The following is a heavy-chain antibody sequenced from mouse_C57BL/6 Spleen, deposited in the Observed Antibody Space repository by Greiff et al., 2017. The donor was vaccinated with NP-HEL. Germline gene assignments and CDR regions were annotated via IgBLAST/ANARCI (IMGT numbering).Heavy chain of an antibody. D-gene: IGHD2-3*01. CDR1: GFNIKDDY. Sequence: EVQLQESGAELVRPGASVKLSCTASGFNIKDDYMHWVKQRPEQGLEWIGWIDPENGDTAYASKFQGKATITADTSSNTAYLQLSSLTAEDTSVYYCTRKASEGYYEAMDDWGQGTSVTVSS. J-gene: IGHJ4*01. V-gene: IGHV14-4*01. CDR2: IDPENGDT. CDR3: TRKASEGYYEAMDD.